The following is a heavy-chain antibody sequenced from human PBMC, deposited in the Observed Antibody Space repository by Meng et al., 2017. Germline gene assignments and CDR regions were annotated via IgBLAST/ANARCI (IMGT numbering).Heavy chain of an antibody. V-gene: IGHV3-15*01. CDR2: MKSNVDGATV. J-gene: IGHJ4*01. CDR1: GFTFDDYA. D-gene: IGHD3-16*01. CDR3: YGHVNY. Sequence: GESLMISCAASGFTFDDYAMHLVRPAPGKGLEWIGRMKSNVDGATVDYAAAVKGRFFISRDDSENTFYLQMNSLKNEDTAVYYCYGHVNYWGHGTLVTVSS.